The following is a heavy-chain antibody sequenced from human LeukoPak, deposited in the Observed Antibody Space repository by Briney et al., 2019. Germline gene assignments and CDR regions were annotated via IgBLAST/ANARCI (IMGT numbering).Heavy chain of an antibody. CDR1: GGSISGYY. V-gene: IGHV4-59*01. D-gene: IGHD5-18*01. J-gene: IGHJ5*02. CDR2: IYYSGST. CDR3: ARADTAMVNARYNWFDP. Sequence: SETLSLTCTVSGGSISGYYWSWIRQPPGKGLEWIGYIYYSGSTNYNPSLKSRVTISVDTSKNQFSLKLSSVTAADTAVYYCARADTAMVNARYNWFDPWGQGTLVTVSS.